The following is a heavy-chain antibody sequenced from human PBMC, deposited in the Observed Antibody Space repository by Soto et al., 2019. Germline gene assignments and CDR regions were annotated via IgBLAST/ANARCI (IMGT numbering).Heavy chain of an antibody. D-gene: IGHD4-17*01. CDR3: ARVRGYGDYFSLGSLTTRPKYNWFDP. V-gene: IGHV4-31*03. CDR2: IYYSGST. Sequence: QVQLQESGPGLVKPSQTLSLTCTVSGGSISSGGYYWSWIRQHPGKGLEWIGYIYYSGSTYYNPSLKRRVTISVDTSKNQFSLKLSSVTAADTAVYYCARVRGYGDYFSLGSLTTRPKYNWFDPWGQGTLVTVSS. J-gene: IGHJ5*02. CDR1: GGSISSGGYY.